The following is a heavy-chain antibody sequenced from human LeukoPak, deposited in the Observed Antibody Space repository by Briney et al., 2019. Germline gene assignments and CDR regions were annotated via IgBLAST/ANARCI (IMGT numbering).Heavy chain of an antibody. V-gene: IGHV4-30-2*01. CDR2: IYHSGST. J-gene: IGHJ6*04. CDR3: AMTTTVTTSYYYGMDV. CDR1: GGSISSGGYS. D-gene: IGHD4-17*01. Sequence: PSQTLSLTCAVSGGSISSGGYSWRWIRQPPGTGLEWIGYIYHSGSTYYNPPLKSRVTISVDRSKNQFSLKLSSVTAADTAVYYCAMTTTVTTSYYYGMDVWGKGTTVTVSS.